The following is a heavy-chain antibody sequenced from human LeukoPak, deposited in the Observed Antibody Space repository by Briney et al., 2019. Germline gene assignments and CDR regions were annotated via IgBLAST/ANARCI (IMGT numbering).Heavy chain of an antibody. D-gene: IGHD3-22*01. CDR3: ARSYDSSGYRSEY. CDR1: GGSISSSNW. J-gene: IGHJ4*02. Sequence: TSETLSLTCAVSGGSISSSNWWSWVRQPPGKGLEWIGEIYHSGSTNYNPSLKSRVTISVDKSKNQFSLKLSSVTAADTAVYYCARSYDSSGYRSEYWGQGTLVTVSS. V-gene: IGHV4-4*02. CDR2: IYHSGST.